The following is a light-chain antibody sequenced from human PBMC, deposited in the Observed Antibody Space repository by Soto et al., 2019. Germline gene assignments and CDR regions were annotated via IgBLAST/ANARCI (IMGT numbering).Light chain of an antibody. CDR1: HSIRSY. CDR3: QQYYIYPPA. J-gene: IGKJ3*01. Sequence: DIQMTQSPSTLSASVGDRVTITCRASHSIRSYLAWYQQIPGKAPKLLIHRASYLESGVPSRFSGSGAETDFTLAIGRLQPEDSATYLCQQYYIYPPAFGPGTKVQIQ. CDR2: RAS. V-gene: IGKV1-5*03.